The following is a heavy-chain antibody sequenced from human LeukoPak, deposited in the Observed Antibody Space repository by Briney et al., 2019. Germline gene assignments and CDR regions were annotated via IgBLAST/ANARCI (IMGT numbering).Heavy chain of an antibody. CDR2: IYSGGST. D-gene: IGHD4-17*01. CDR1: GFTVSSYY. V-gene: IGHV3-53*01. J-gene: IGHJ6*03. CDR3: ARDRYGDYPRTYYTYV. Sequence: GGSLRLSCAASGFTVSSYYMSWVRQAPGKGLERVSLIYSGGSTYYAESVEGRFTISRDKSNNTRYLQMNSLRAQDTAVYYSARDRYGDYPRTYYTYVGSKATTAT.